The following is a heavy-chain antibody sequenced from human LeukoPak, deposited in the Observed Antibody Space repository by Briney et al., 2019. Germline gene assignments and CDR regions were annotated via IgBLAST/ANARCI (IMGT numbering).Heavy chain of an antibody. CDR2: INPNSGGT. D-gene: IGHD6-19*01. J-gene: IGHJ4*02. CDR1: GYTFTGYY. Sequence: ASVKVSCKASGYTFTGYYMHWVRQAPGQGLEWMGWINPNSGGTNYAQKFQGWVTMTRDTSISTAYMELSRLRSDDTAVYYCARDGESGYIAVAGIGGNFDYWGQGTLVTVSS. V-gene: IGHV1-2*04. CDR3: ARDGESGYIAVAGIGGNFDY.